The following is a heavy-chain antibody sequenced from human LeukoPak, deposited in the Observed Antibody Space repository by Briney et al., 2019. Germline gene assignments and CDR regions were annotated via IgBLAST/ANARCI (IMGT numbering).Heavy chain of an antibody. CDR1: GDSVSSNSAA. V-gene: IGHV6-1*01. D-gene: IGHD1-7*01. CDR3: AAERGYNWNYVRLDY. Sequence: SQTLSLTCAISGDSVSSNSAAWNWIRQSPSRGLEWLGRTYYRSKWYNDYAVSVKSRITINPDTSKNQFSLQLNSVTPEDTAVYYRAAERGYNWNYVRLDYWGQGTLVTVSS. CDR2: TYYRSKWYN. J-gene: IGHJ4*02.